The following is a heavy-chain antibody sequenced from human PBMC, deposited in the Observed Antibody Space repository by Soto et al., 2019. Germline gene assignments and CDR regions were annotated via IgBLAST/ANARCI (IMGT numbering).Heavy chain of an antibody. Sequence: GGSLRLSCAASGFTFSSYAMHWVRQAPGKGLEWVAVISYDGSNKYYTDSVKGRFTISGDNSKNTRYLQMNSLRAEDTDVYYGARGLVMGSSSRLYYYYYGMDVWGQGTTVTVSS. D-gene: IGHD6-13*01. CDR3: ARGLVMGSSSRLYYYYYGMDV. J-gene: IGHJ6*02. V-gene: IGHV3-30-3*01. CDR1: GFTFSSYA. CDR2: ISYDGSNK.